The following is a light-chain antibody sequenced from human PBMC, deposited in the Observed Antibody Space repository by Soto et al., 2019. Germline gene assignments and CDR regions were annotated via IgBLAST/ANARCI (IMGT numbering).Light chain of an antibody. CDR2: GVT. V-gene: IGLV2-14*01. Sequence: QSALTQPASVSGSPGQSITISCTGTSSDVGTYNYVSWYQQHPGKAPKLFIYGVTNRPSGVSNRFSGSKSGNTASLTISGLQAEYEAGYYCSSYTSSAFVVFGGGTKLTVL. J-gene: IGLJ2*01. CDR3: SSYTSSAFVV. CDR1: SSDVGTYNY.